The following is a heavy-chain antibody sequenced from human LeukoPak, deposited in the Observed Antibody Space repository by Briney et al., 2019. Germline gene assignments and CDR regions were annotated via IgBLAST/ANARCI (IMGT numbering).Heavy chain of an antibody. V-gene: IGHV2-5*02. CDR3: AHTICDGGGYCYPFHY. D-gene: IGHD2-21*02. CDR1: GFSLRTSGVG. CDR2: IYWDDTE. Sequence: SGPTLVNPTQTLTLTRTFSGFSLRTSGVGVGWIRQPPGQALEWLALIYWDDTEYYSPSLKSSLTLAKDPSKNQVVLTMTNMDPVDRATFYCAHTICDGGGYCYPFHYWGQGTLVTVSS. J-gene: IGHJ4*02.